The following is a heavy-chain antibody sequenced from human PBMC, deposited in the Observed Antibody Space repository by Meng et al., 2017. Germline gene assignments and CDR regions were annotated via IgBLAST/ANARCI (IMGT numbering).Heavy chain of an antibody. Sequence: GESLKISCAASGFTFSSYAMSWVHQAPGKGLEWVSAISGSGGSTYYADSVKGRFTISRDNSKNTLYLQMNSLRAEDTAVYYCAKDSGDYPVSWFDPWGQGTLVTVSS. D-gene: IGHD4-17*01. CDR1: GFTFSSYA. CDR3: AKDSGDYPVSWFDP. V-gene: IGHV3-23*01. CDR2: ISGSGGST. J-gene: IGHJ5*02.